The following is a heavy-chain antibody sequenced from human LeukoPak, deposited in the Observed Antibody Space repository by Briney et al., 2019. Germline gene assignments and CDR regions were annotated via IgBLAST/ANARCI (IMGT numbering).Heavy chain of an antibody. CDR3: ATLGASGPDY. J-gene: IGHJ4*02. CDR2: VFYTGYT. CDR1: VGSISSHY. V-gene: IGHV4-59*08. Sequence: PSETLPLTCTVSVGSISSHYWNWIRQPPGKGLERIGYVFYTGYTNYNPSLKSRVTISLDTSKKQFSLRLSSVTAADTAVYCATLGASGPDYWGQGTLVTVSS. D-gene: IGHD2-8*02.